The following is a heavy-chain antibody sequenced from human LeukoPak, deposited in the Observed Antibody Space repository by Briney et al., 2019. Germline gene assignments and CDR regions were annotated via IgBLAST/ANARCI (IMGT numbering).Heavy chain of an antibody. J-gene: IGHJ5*02. Sequence: GESLRLSCAASGFTFSSYWMSWVRQAPGKGLEWVANIKQDGSEKYYVDSVKGRFTISRDNAKNSLYLQMNSLRAEDTAVYYCVTTMIRGVINEWFDPWGQGTLVTVSS. CDR1: GFTFSSYW. V-gene: IGHV3-7*01. D-gene: IGHD3-10*01. CDR2: IKQDGSEK. CDR3: VTTMIRGVINEWFDP.